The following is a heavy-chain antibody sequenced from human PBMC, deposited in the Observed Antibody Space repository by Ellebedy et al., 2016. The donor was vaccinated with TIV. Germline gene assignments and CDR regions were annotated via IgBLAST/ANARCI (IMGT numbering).Heavy chain of an antibody. D-gene: IGHD3-10*01. Sequence: ASVKVSXXASGGTFSSYAISWVRQAPGQGLEWMGWISAYNGNTNYAQKLQGRVTMTTDTSTSTAYMELRSLRSDDTAVYYCARDGSGSGSYYNGYWGQGTLVTVSS. CDR2: ISAYNGNT. J-gene: IGHJ4*02. V-gene: IGHV1-18*01. CDR1: GGTFSSYA. CDR3: ARDGSGSGSYYNGY.